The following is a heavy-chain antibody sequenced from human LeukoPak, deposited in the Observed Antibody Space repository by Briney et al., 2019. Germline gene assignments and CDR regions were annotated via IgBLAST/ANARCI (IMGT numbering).Heavy chain of an antibody. Sequence: GASVKVSCKTSGYKFSDYYIHWVRQAPGQGLEWMGWINPKSGASSSAQSFQGRVTMTRDTSLNTLYMELSRLKSDDTAVYFCARGTVTTSFVLSGWFDPWGPGALVTVSS. CDR1: GYKFSDYY. CDR3: ARGTVTTSFVLSGWFDP. V-gene: IGHV1-2*02. D-gene: IGHD4-17*01. J-gene: IGHJ5*02. CDR2: INPKSGAS.